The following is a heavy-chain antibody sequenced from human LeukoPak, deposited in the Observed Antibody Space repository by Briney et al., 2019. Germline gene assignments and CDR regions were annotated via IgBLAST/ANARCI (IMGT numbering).Heavy chain of an antibody. J-gene: IGHJ6*02. V-gene: IGHV3-30*18. CDR3: AKDGQELVKWFYDYGMDV. Sequence: GGSLRLSCAASGFTFSTYGMFWVRQAPGKGLEWVAVVSYDGSNRYYAESLKGRFTITRDNSKNTLYLQMNSLRVDDTAVYYCAKDGQELVKWFYDYGMDVWGQGTTVTVSS. CDR1: GFTFSTYG. D-gene: IGHD1-7*01. CDR2: VSYDGSNR.